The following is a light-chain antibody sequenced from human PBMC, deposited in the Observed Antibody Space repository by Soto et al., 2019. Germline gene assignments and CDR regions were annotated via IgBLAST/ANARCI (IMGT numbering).Light chain of an antibody. CDR3: QQYNNWPFT. J-gene: IGKJ4*01. CDR2: GAS. CDR1: QSVSSN. Sequence: EIVMTQSPATLSVSPGERATLSCRASQSVSSNLDWYQQKPGQAHRLLIYGASTRATGIPARFSGSGSGTEFTLTISSLQSEDFAFYYCQQYNNWPFTFGGGTKVEIK. V-gene: IGKV3D-15*01.